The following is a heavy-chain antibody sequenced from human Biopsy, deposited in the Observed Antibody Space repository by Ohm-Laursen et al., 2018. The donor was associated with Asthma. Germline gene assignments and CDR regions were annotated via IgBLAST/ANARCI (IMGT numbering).Heavy chain of an antibody. CDR2: IYHLGNA. V-gene: IGHV4-4*02. J-gene: IGHJ4*02. Sequence: SDTLSLTCDVSGGSISVSNWWSWVRQPPGRRLEWIGQIYHLGNANYNPSLTSRVTISVDKSKNQFSLKLTSVTAADTPVYFCARRWRSYDSSNYYLDQWGQGTLVTVSS. D-gene: IGHD3-22*01. CDR3: ARRWRSYDSSNYYLDQ. CDR1: GGSISVSNW.